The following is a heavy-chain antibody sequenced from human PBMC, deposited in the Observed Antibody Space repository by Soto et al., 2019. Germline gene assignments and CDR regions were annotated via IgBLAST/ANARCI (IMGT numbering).Heavy chain of an antibody. J-gene: IGHJ4*02. V-gene: IGHV3-74*01. D-gene: IGHD6-19*01. CDR3: VRCTSDWPGVDY. Sequence: GGTLRLSCAVSGFTFSTYWMHWVRQVPGRGLVWVSRINTNGTFTTYADSVKGRFTISGDDAKNTLYLQMNNLRAEDTAIYCCVRCTSDWPGVDYWGQGTLVTVSS. CDR1: GFTFSTYW. CDR2: INTNGTFT.